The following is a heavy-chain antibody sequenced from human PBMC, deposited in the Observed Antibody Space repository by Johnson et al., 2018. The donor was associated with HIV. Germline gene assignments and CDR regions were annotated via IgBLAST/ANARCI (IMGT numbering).Heavy chain of an antibody. D-gene: IGHD6-13*01. CDR3: ARSGGYPNAFDM. CDR2: VYSGGGT. V-gene: IGHV3-66*01. CDR1: GFTFSSYA. Sequence: VLLVESGGGVVQPGRSLRLSCAASGFTFSSYAMHWVRQAPGKGLERVAVVYSGGGTDYADSVKGRFTISSDNCKNSLFLQMNSLRVEDTAVYYCARSGGYPNAFDMWGQGTLVTVPA. J-gene: IGHJ3*02.